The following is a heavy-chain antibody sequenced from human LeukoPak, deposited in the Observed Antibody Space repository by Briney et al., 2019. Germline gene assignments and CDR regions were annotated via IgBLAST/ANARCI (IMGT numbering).Heavy chain of an antibody. Sequence: GGSLRLSCAASGFSFSSYGMSWVRQAPGKGLEWVSGISDSGDSTYYADSVKGRFTISRDISKNTLFLQMNSLRAEDTAVYYCVKDSVWFGEPNWFDPWGQGTLVTVSS. J-gene: IGHJ5*02. CDR3: VKDSVWFGEPNWFDP. V-gene: IGHV3-23*01. CDR1: GFSFSSYG. CDR2: ISDSGDST. D-gene: IGHD3-10*01.